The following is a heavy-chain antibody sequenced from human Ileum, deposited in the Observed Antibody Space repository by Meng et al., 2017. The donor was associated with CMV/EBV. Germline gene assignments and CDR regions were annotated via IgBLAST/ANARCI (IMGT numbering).Heavy chain of an antibody. CDR1: GYTFTSYG. Sequence: QVRLGQSGAGVKKPGASVKVSCKASGYTFTSYGFSWVRQAPGQGLEWMGWISAYNGNTKYAQKLQRRLTMTTDTSTNTAYMELRSLTSDDTAVYYCARWGPVIPLADYWGQGTLVTVSS. CDR3: ARWGPVIPLADY. V-gene: IGHV1-18*01. D-gene: IGHD3-16*01. J-gene: IGHJ4*02. CDR2: ISAYNGNT.